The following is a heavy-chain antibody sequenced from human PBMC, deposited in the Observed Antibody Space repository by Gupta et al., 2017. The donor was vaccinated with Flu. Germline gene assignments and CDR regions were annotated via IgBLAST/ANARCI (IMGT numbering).Heavy chain of an antibody. J-gene: IGHJ6*02. D-gene: IGHD6-13*01. CDR2: RSYDGSNT. Sequence: QVHLVESGGGVVQPGRSLRLSCAASGFTFSSYGMHWVRQAPGKGLQWVAVRSYDGSNTYYGDSVKGRFTISRDNSKNTLYLQMNSLRAEDTALYYCAKDANTLAAAGPNSYYNMDVWGQGTTVTVSS. CDR1: GFTFSSYG. V-gene: IGHV3-30*18. CDR3: AKDANTLAAAGPNSYYNMDV.